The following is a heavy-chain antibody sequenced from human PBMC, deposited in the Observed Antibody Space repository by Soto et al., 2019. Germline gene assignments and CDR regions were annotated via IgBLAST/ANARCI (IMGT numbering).Heavy chain of an antibody. CDR3: ARSPGSGDYVDY. V-gene: IGHV4-61*01. CDR2: IYFSGTT. Sequence: QVQLQESGPRLVQPSETLSLTCSVSGGSVSSDSYYWSWIRQPPGAGLEWIGYIYFSGTTNYNPPLESRVTILVDSSKNQFSLKLSSVTAADTAVYYCARSPGSGDYVDYWGQGTLVAVSS. D-gene: IGHD4-17*01. J-gene: IGHJ4*02. CDR1: GGSVSSDSYY.